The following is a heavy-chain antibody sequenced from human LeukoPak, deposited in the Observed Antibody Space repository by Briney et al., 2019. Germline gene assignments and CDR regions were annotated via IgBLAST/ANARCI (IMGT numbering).Heavy chain of an antibody. Sequence: GGSLGLSCEGSGFSFSSYWMTWVRQAPGKGLEWVANIKQDGSEKYYADSVRGRFTISRDNAKNSLYLQMNSLRAEDTAMYYCARQRYSDYWGQGTLVTVSS. D-gene: IGHD1-26*01. CDR3: ARQRYSDY. V-gene: IGHV3-7*01. J-gene: IGHJ4*02. CDR2: IKQDGSEK. CDR1: GFSFSSYW.